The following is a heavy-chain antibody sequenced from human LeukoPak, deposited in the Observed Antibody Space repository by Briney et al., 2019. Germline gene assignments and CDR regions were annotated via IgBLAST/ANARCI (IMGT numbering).Heavy chain of an antibody. CDR3: ARANFWSGNYYYYYGMDV. CDR1: GGSISSYC. J-gene: IGHJ6*02. Sequence: PSETPSLTCTVSGGSISSYCWSWIRQPPGKGLEWIGYIYYSGSTNYNPSLKSRVAISVDTSKNQFSLKLSSVTAADTAVYYCARANFWSGNYYYYYGMDVWGQGTTVTVSS. CDR2: IYYSGST. V-gene: IGHV4-59*01. D-gene: IGHD3-3*01.